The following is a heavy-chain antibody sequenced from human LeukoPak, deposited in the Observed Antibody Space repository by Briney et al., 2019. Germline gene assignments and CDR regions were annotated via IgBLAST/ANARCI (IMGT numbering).Heavy chain of an antibody. CDR2: IWYDGSKT. CDR1: GFTFSSHG. CDR3: ARDPARSFDT. J-gene: IGHJ3*02. V-gene: IGHV3-33*01. Sequence: GRSLRLSCAASGFTFSSHGFHWVRQAPGKGLEWVAVIWYDGSKTYYADSAKGRFTISRDNSKNTLYLQMNSLRADDTAVYYCARDPARSFDTWGHGTMVTVSS.